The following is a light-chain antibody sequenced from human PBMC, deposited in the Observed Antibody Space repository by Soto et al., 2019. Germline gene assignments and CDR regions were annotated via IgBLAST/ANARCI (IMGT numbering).Light chain of an antibody. V-gene: IGLV2-14*01. J-gene: IGLJ3*02. CDR1: SSDVGGYNY. Sequence: QSVLTQPASVSGSPGQSITISCTGTSSDVGGYNYVSWYQQHPGKSPKLMIYEVSNRPSGVSNRFSRSKSGNTASLTISGLQAEDEGDYYCSSYTTISTLEVFGGGTKLTVL. CDR2: EVS. CDR3: SSYTTISTLEV.